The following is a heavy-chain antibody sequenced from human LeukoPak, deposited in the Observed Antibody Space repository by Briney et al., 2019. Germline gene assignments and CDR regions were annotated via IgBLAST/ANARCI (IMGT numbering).Heavy chain of an antibody. CDR3: ARGRVSSSTWYSTYYYYFYMDV. Sequence: SETLSLTCSVSDDSITMYYWTWIRQPPGKGLEWIGYVDRTGSTNFNPSLNGRVSISRDTSKNLFSLRLRSVTAADTAVYFCARGRVSSSTWYSTYYYYFYMDVWGKGTTVTVSS. CDR2: VDRTGST. V-gene: IGHV4-59*01. CDR1: DDSITMYY. J-gene: IGHJ6*03. D-gene: IGHD4-11*01.